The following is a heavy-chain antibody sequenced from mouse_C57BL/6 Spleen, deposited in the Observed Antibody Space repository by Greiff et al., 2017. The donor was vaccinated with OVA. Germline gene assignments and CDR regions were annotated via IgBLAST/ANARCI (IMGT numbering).Heavy chain of an antibody. D-gene: IGHD6-1*01. V-gene: IGHV5-4*03. J-gene: IGHJ2*01. Sequence: EVMLVESGGGLVKPGGSLKLSCAASGFTFSSYAMSWVRQTPGKRLEWVATISDGGSYTYYPDNVKGRFTISRDNAKNNLYLQMSHLKSEDTAMYYCARLAQDYWGQGTTLTVSS. CDR1: GFTFSSYA. CDR3: ARLAQDY. CDR2: ISDGGSYT.